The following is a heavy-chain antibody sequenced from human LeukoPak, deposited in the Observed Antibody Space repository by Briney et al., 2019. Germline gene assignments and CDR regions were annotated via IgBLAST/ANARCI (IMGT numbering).Heavy chain of an antibody. Sequence: GESLRISCKGSGYSFTTYWIGWVRQLPGKGLEWMGIIYPGDSDTRYSPSFQGQVTISADKSISTAYLQWNSLKASDTAMYYCAREGSYQIIDYWGQGTLVTVSS. CDR2: IYPGDSDT. V-gene: IGHV5-51*01. J-gene: IGHJ4*02. CDR3: AREGSYQIIDY. D-gene: IGHD1-26*01. CDR1: GYSFTTYW.